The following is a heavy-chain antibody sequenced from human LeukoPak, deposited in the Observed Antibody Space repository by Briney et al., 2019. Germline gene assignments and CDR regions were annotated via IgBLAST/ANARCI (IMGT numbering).Heavy chain of an antibody. J-gene: IGHJ4*02. CDR2: INPSGGST. V-gene: IGHV1-46*01. D-gene: IGHD2-2*01. CDR1: GYTFTSYY. Sequence: ASVKVSCKASGYTFTSYYMHWVRHPPGQGLEWMGIINPSGGSTSYAQKFQGRVTMTRDMSTSTVYMELSSLRSEDTAVYYCAREGTGYCSSTSCLGGIEDYWGQGTLVTVSS. CDR3: AREGTGYCSSTSCLGGIEDY.